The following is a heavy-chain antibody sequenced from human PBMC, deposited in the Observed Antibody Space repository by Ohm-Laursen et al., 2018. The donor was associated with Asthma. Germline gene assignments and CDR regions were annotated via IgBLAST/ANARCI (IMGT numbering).Heavy chain of an antibody. CDR1: GGSISSYY. Sequence: SQTLSLTCTVSGGSISSYYWSWIRQPPGKGLEWIGYIYYSGSTNYNPSPKSRVTISIDTSKNQFSLKLSSVTAADTAIYYCVREDFDWPPGYCDYWGQGTLVTVSS. D-gene: IGHD3-9*01. J-gene: IGHJ4*02. V-gene: IGHV4-59*12. CDR3: VREDFDWPPGYCDY. CDR2: IYYSGST.